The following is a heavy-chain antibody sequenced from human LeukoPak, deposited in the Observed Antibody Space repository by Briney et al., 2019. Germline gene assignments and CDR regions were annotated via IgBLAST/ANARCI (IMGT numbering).Heavy chain of an antibody. CDR2: IYTSGST. Sequence: SETLSLTCSVSDDSIRNFFWSWIRQPAGKGLEWIGRIYTSGSTDYNPSLRSRVTMSVDTSRNQSSLKLTSVTAADTAVYYCARESKSYDGSGFYHDYWGQGTLVAVSS. D-gene: IGHD3-22*01. CDR3: ARESKSYDGSGFYHDY. CDR1: DDSIRNFF. J-gene: IGHJ4*02. V-gene: IGHV4-4*07.